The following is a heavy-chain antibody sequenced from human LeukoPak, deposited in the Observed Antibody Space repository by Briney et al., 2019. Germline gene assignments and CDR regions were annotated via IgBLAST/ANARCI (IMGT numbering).Heavy chain of an antibody. J-gene: IGHJ4*02. V-gene: IGHV3-74*01. CDR3: AVGVGDH. Sequence: GGSLRLSCAASGFSFSTDWMHWVRQAPGKGLVWVSRINSDGSSTTYADSVKGRFTISRDNAKNTLYLQMNSLRAEDTAVYYCAVGVGDHWGQGTLVTVFS. CDR1: GFSFSTDW. CDR2: INSDGSST. D-gene: IGHD3-10*01.